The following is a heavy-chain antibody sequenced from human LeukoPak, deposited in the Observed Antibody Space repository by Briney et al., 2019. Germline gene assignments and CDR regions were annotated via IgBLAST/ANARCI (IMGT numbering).Heavy chain of an antibody. Sequence: PSETLSLTCTVSGGSISSSSYYWGWIRQPPGKGLEWIGSIYYSGSTYYNPSLKSRVTISVDTSKNQFSLKLSSVTAADTAVYYCARGIAVAGTRYYFDYWGQGTLVTVSS. V-gene: IGHV4-39*07. CDR3: ARGIAVAGTRYYFDY. CDR1: GGSISSSSYY. J-gene: IGHJ4*02. D-gene: IGHD6-19*01. CDR2: IYYSGST.